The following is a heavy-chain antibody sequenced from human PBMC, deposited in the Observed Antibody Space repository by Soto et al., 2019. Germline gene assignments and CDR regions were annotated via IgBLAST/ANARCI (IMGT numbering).Heavy chain of an antibody. D-gene: IGHD6-6*01. CDR2: ISGSGGST. CDR3: SKDLVGTGYNWFDL. CDR1: GFTFSSYA. Sequence: GGSLRLSCAASGFTFSSYAMSWVRQAPGKGLEWVSAISGSGGSTYYADSVKGRFTISRDNSKNTLYLQMNSLRAEDTAVYYCSKDLVGTGYNWFDLWAQGTLVTVSS. V-gene: IGHV3-23*01. J-gene: IGHJ5*02.